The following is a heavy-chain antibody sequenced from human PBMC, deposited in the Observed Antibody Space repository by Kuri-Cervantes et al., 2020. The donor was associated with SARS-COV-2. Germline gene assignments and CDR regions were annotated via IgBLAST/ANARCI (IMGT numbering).Heavy chain of an antibody. CDR1: GYSISSGYY. D-gene: IGHD6-19*01. J-gene: IGHJ4*02. Sequence: SETLSLTCAVSGYSISSGYYWGWIRQPPGKGLEWIGSIYHSGSTHYKPPLKSRVTLSVDTSKNQFSLKLSSVTAADTAVYYCARHSRLVDFDYWGQGTLVTVSS. V-gene: IGHV4-38-2*01. CDR3: ARHSRLVDFDY. CDR2: IYHSGST.